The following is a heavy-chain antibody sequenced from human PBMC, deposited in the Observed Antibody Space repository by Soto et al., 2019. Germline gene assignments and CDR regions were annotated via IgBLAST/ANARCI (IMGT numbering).Heavy chain of an antibody. CDR2: FDPEDGET. CDR3: ATGHITGTGYYFDY. V-gene: IGHV1-24*01. Sequence: ASVKVSCKVSGYTLTELSMHWVRQAPGKGLEWMGGFDPEDGETIYAQKFQGRVTMTEDTSTDTAYMELSSLRSEDTAVYYCATGHITGTGYYFDYWGQGTLVTVSS. D-gene: IGHD1-20*01. J-gene: IGHJ4*02. CDR1: GYTLTELS.